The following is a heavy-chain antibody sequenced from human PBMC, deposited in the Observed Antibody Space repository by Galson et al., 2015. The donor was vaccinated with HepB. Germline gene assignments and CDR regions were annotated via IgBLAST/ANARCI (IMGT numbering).Heavy chain of an antibody. J-gene: IGHJ6*03. Sequence: SLRLSCAASGFTFSSYSMNWVRQAPGKGLEWVSYISSSSSTIYYADSVKGRFTISRDNAKNSLYLQMNSLRDEDTAVYYCARDQSSYGNYGYYYYYYMDVWGKGTTVAVSS. D-gene: IGHD4-11*01. CDR1: GFTFSSYS. CDR2: ISSSSSTI. CDR3: ARDQSSYGNYGYYYYYYMDV. V-gene: IGHV3-48*02.